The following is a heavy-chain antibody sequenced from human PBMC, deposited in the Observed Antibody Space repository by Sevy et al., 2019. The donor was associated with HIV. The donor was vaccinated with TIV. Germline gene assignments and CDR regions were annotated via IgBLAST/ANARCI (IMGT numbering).Heavy chain of an antibody. Sequence: ASVKVSCKTSGYTFPAYHMPWMRQAPGQGLEWMGWVYPNSGDTEYAQKFQGRVTMTTDTSINTVYMELSGLRSDDTAMYYCSRETWYFANWGQGTLVTVSS. V-gene: IGHV1-2*02. CDR1: GYTFPAYH. D-gene: IGHD6-13*01. CDR2: VYPNSGDT. J-gene: IGHJ4*02. CDR3: SRETWYFAN.